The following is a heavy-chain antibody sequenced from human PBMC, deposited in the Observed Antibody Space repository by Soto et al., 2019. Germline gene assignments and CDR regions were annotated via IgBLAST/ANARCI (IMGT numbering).Heavy chain of an antibody. V-gene: IGHV4-34*01. CDR3: ARGSRKCNYAYWFDT. CDR2: INHSGST. D-gene: IGHD2-2*01. J-gene: IGHJ5*02. Sequence: KASETLSLTCAVYGGSFSGYYWSWIRQPPGKGLEWIGEINHSGSTNYNPSLKSRVTISVDTSKNQFSLKLSSVTAADTAVYYCARGSRKCNYAYWFDTWGQGTLVTVSS. CDR1: GGSFSGYY.